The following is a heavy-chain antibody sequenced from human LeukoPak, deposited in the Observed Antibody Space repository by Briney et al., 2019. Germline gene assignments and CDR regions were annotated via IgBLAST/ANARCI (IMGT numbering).Heavy chain of an antibody. CDR1: GGSISSTY. Sequence: PSETLSLTCSVSGGSISSTYWSWIRQPPGKGLEWIGYIHYSGSTNYKSPLKSRVTMSGDTSKNQFSLKLSSVTAADTAVYYCARAESGSDDAFDIWGQGTMVTVSS. CDR2: IHYSGST. J-gene: IGHJ3*02. V-gene: IGHV4-59*12. D-gene: IGHD1-26*01. CDR3: ARAESGSDDAFDI.